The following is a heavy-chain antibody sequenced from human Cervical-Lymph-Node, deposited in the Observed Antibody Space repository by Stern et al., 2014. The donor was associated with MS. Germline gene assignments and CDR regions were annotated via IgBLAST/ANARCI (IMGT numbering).Heavy chain of an antibody. CDR3: GKRGSSPMDY. D-gene: IGHD3-10*01. V-gene: IGHV3-23*04. CDR2: FSSDGTST. J-gene: IGHJ4*02. CDR1: GFTFSTYA. Sequence: EVQLEESGGGLVRPGGSLRLSCAASGFTFSTYAMSWVRQAPGKGLEWVSTFSSDGTSTYYADSVKGRFIISRDNSKNTLYLQMNSLRVDDTAVYYCGKRGSSPMDYWGQGTLVTVSS.